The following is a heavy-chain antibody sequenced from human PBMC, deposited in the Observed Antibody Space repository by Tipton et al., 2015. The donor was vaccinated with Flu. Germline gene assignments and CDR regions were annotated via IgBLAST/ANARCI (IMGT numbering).Heavy chain of an antibody. CDR3: ARRDYSNYVSEPKNWFDP. CDR2: IFHSGNA. J-gene: IGHJ5*02. CDR1: GGSISSYY. D-gene: IGHD4-11*01. Sequence: TLSLTCTVSGGSISSYYWSWIRQPPGKGLEWIGNIFHSGNAYHNPSLKSRVTISVDTSKNHFSLKLTSVTAADTAVYYCARRDYSNYVSEPKNWFDPWGQGALVTVSS. V-gene: IGHV4-59*08.